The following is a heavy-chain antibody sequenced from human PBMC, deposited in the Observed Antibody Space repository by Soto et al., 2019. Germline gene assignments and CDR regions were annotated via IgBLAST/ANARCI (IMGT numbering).Heavy chain of an antibody. Sequence: QVQLQESGPGLVKPSETLSLTCSVSGGSFSPYIYYWGWIRQSPGKGLEWFGIIFSSGVTSSTPSLHSRVSISVDPTKSQVSLNLMSVTASDTASYYCAGGIYAQWHYPYCVQGALVTVSS. J-gene: IGHJ4*02. CDR3: AGGIYAQWHYPY. CDR1: GGSFSPYIYY. CDR2: IFSSGVT. V-gene: IGHV4-39*01. D-gene: IGHD6-19*01.